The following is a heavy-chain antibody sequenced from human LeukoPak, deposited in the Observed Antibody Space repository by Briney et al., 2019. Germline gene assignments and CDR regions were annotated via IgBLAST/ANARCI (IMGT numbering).Heavy chain of an antibody. J-gene: IGHJ4*02. CDR3: TRDATPGNSIWDHFHS. D-gene: IGHD1-7*01. CDR2: VGGGDDI. V-gene: IGHV3-23*01. CDR1: GFTLNIYG. Sequence: PGGSLRLSCVASGFTLNIYGMSWVRQAPGKGLEWVSSVGGGDDIHYADSVKGRFTGYRDNAKNTVYLQMNSLRVEDTAMYFCTRDATPGNSIWDHFHSWRQGTLVTVSS.